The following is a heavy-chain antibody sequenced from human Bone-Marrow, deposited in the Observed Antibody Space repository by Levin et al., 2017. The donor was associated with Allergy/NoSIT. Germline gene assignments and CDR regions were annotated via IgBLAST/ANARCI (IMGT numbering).Heavy chain of an antibody. Sequence: SETLSLTCAVYGGSFSGYYWSWIRQPPGKGLEWIGEINHSGSTNYNPSLKSRVTISVDTSKNQFSLKLSSVTAADTAVYYCASGREYSGYDSPRFDYWGQGTLVTVSS. D-gene: IGHD5-12*01. J-gene: IGHJ4*02. CDR3: ASGREYSGYDSPRFDY. V-gene: IGHV4-34*01. CDR1: GGSFSGYY. CDR2: INHSGST.